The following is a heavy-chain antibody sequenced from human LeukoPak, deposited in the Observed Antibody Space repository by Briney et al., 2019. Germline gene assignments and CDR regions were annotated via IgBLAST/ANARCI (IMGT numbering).Heavy chain of an antibody. Sequence: SETLSLTCTVSGGSFSSGGYYWIWIRQHPGKGLEWIGYIYQSGSTYYNPSLKSRVTISVDTSKNQFSLKLSAVTAADTAVYYCARGFRGTADYWGQGTLVTVSS. J-gene: IGHJ4*02. V-gene: IGHV4-31*03. CDR2: IYQSGST. CDR1: GGSFSSGGYY. CDR3: ARGFRGTADY. D-gene: IGHD1-1*01.